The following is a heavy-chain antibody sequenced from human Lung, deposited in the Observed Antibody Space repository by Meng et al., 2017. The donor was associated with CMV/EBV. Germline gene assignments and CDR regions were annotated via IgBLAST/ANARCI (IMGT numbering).Heavy chain of an antibody. CDR1: GESFSGYS. CDR3: ARTLPPARGHRLDY. V-gene: IGHV4-34*01. Sequence: SETLSLXCAVHGESFSGYSWSWIRQPPGKGLEWIGEISHSGITNYNPSLKNRVTISLDTYKNHFSLKLNSVAAADTTVFYCARTLPPARGHRLDYWGQGTXVTVSS. J-gene: IGHJ4*02. CDR2: ISHSGIT. D-gene: IGHD1-14*01.